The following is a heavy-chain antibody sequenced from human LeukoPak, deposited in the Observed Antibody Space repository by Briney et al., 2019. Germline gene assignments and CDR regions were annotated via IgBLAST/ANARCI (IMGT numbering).Heavy chain of an antibody. D-gene: IGHD4-17*01. V-gene: IGHV3-48*03. CDR2: ISSSGSTI. Sequence: GGSLRLSCAASGFTFSSYEMNWVRQAPGKGLEWVSYISSSGSTIYYADSVKGRFTISRDNSKNTLYLQMNSLRAEDTAVYYCAKDSYGDHGDAFDIWGQGTMVTVSS. J-gene: IGHJ3*02. CDR1: GFTFSSYE. CDR3: AKDSYGDHGDAFDI.